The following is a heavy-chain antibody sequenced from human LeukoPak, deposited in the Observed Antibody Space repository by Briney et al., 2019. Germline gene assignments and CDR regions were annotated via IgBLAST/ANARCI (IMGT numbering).Heavy chain of an antibody. CDR2: MNPNSGNT. CDR3: ARGSGRGYSGYD. CDR1: GYTFTSYD. Sequence: ASVKVSCKATGYTFTSYDINWVRQATGQGLEWMGWMNPNSGNTGYAQKFQGRVTITRNTSISTAYMELSSLRSEDTAVYYCARGSGRGYSGYDWGQGTLVTVSS. J-gene: IGHJ4*02. D-gene: IGHD5-12*01. V-gene: IGHV1-8*03.